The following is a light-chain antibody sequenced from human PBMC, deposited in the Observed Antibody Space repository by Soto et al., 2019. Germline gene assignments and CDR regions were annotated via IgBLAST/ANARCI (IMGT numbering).Light chain of an antibody. CDR2: DVR. CDR1: SSDVGYYNY. CDR3: SSYTSTSTLV. J-gene: IGLJ1*01. Sequence: QSVLTQPASVSGSPGQSITISCTGTSSDVGYYNYVSWYQQHPGKVPKLMIYDVRYRPSGVSDRFSGSKSGNPASLTLSGLQAEDEADYYCSSYTSTSTLVFGTGTKVTVL. V-gene: IGLV2-14*03.